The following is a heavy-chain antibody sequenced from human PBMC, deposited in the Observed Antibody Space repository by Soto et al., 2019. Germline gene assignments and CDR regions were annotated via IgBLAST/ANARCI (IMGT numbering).Heavy chain of an antibody. CDR1: GGTFSSYA. J-gene: IGHJ6*02. Sequence: GASVKVSCKASGGTFSSYAISWVRQAPGQGLEWMGGIIPIFGTANYAQKFQGRVTITADESTSTAYMELSSLRSEDTAVYYCARGFGELLPDTTYYYYGMDVWGQGTTVTVSS. D-gene: IGHD3-10*01. CDR3: ARGFGELLPDTTYYYYGMDV. CDR2: IIPIFGTA. V-gene: IGHV1-69*13.